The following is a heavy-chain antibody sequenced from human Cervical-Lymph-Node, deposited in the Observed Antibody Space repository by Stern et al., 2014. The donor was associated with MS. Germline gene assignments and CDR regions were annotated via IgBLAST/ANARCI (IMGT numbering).Heavy chain of an antibody. V-gene: IGHV1-3*01. Sequence: FQGRVTITRDTSASTAYMELSSLRSEDTAVYYCARWGYSGYVGFDYWGQGTLVTVSS. CDR3: ARWGYSGYVGFDY. J-gene: IGHJ4*02. D-gene: IGHD5-12*01.